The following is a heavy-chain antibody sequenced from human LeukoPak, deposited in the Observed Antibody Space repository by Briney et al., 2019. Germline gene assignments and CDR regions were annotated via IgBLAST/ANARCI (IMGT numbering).Heavy chain of an antibody. D-gene: IGHD5-12*01. V-gene: IGHV4-59*01. CDR3: ARGHGYNNGYPYFDS. J-gene: IGHJ4*02. Sequence: SETLSLTCGVSDDSMSGYYWSWIRQPPGKGLEWIGLLYDTGRTTYPAKTNYNPSLAGRVTMSMDTSMNQFSLKLSSATAADSAVYFCARGHGYNNGYPYFDSWGQGTLVSVSS. CDR2: LYDTGRT. CDR1: DDSMSGYY.